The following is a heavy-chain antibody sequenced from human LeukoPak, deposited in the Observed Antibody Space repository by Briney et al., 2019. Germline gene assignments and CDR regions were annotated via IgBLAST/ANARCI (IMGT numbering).Heavy chain of an antibody. CDR2: ISYDGSNK. CDR1: GFTFSSYG. CDR3: AKDLEYYYGSGRDY. Sequence: GGSLRLSRAASGFTFSSYGMHWVRQAPGKGLEWVAVISYDGSNKYYADSVKGRFTISRDNSKNTLYLQMNSLRAEDTAVYYCAKDLEYYYGSGRDYWGQGTLATVSS. D-gene: IGHD3-10*01. J-gene: IGHJ4*02. V-gene: IGHV3-30*18.